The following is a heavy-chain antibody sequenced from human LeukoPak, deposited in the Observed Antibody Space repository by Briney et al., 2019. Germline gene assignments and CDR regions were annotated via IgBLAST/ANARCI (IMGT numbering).Heavy chain of an antibody. CDR1: GFTFDDYA. J-gene: IGHJ4*02. CDR2: ISWNSGSI. V-gene: IGHV3-9*01. CDR3: VKGSQRHFDY. D-gene: IGHD5-24*01. Sequence: TGGSLRLSCAASGFTFDDYAMHWVRQAPGKGLEWVSGISWNSGSIGYADSVKGRFTIFRDNAKNSLYLQMNSLRAEDTALYYCVKGSQRHFDYWGQGTLVTVSS.